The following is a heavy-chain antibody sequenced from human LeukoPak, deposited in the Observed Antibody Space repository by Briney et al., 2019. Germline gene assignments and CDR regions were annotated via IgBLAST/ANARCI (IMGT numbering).Heavy chain of an antibody. D-gene: IGHD3-10*01. CDR1: GGSISSSSYY. Sequence: SETLSLTCTVSGGSISSSSYYWGWIRQPPGQGLEWIGSIYYSGSTYYNPSLKSRVTISVDTSKNQFSLKLSSVTAADTAVYYCARQGYYGSGSYSDWGQGTLVTVSS. J-gene: IGHJ4*02. V-gene: IGHV4-39*01. CDR2: IYYSGST. CDR3: ARQGYYGSGSYSD.